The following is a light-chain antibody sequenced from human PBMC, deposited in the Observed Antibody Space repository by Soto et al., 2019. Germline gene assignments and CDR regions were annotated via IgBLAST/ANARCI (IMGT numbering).Light chain of an antibody. J-gene: IGLJ1*01. CDR2: DVY. CDR1: SSNVGGYNY. CDR3: CSYAGSNTFYV. Sequence: QSARAQPRSVSGSPGQSVTISCTGTSSNVGGYNYVSWYQHHPGKAPKLVIYDVYNRPSGVPDRFSGSKSDNTASLTISGLQAEDEADYYCCSYAGSNTFYVFGTGTKVTVL. V-gene: IGLV2-11*01.